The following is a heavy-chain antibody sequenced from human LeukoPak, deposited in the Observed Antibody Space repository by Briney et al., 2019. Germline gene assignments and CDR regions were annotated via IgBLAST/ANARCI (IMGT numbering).Heavy chain of an antibody. J-gene: IGHJ5*02. Sequence: GGSLRLSCAASGFTFSSYAMSWVRQAPGKGLEWVSSLTGGSDNSEHADSVKGRFSISRDNSKNTLYLQMNSLTAEDTAVYYCVRGWQQLGSWGRGTLVTVSS. D-gene: IGHD1-1*01. CDR3: VRGWQQLGS. CDR1: GFTFSSYA. V-gene: IGHV3-23*01. CDR2: LTGGSDNS.